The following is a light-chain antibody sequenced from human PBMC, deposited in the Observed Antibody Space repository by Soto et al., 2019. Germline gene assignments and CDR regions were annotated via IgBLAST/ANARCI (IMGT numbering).Light chain of an antibody. CDR2: SDD. CDR1: NSNIGRYS. CDR3: AAWDDNLNGPL. Sequence: QSVLTQPPSLSGTPGQRVTISCSGSNSNIGRYSVNWYQHFPGTAPKILIYSDDEPPSWVPDRFSGSKSGTSASLAISELQSDDEAEYYCAAWDDNLNGPLFGGGTKLTVL. V-gene: IGLV1-44*01. J-gene: IGLJ3*02.